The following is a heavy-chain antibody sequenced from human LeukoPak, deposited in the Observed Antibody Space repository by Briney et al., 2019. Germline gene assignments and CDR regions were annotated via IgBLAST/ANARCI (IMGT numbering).Heavy chain of an antibody. J-gene: IGHJ6*03. CDR1: GFYLGNHG. D-gene: IGHD2-8*01. CDR2: IYSDGVNK. CDR3: ARHRASVFEDYMDV. Sequence: PGTSLRLSCAASGFYLGNHGMHWVRQAPGKGLEWVAIIYSDGVNKYCADSVKGRFTISRDTSKNTLFLEMESLTTEDTAVYYCARHRASVFEDYMDVWGKGATVSVSS. V-gene: IGHV3-33*01.